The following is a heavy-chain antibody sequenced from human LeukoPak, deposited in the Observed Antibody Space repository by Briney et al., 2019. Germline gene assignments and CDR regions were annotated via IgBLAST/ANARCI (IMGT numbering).Heavy chain of an antibody. CDR1: GVSISSSNW. Sequence: PSETLSLTCAVSGVSISSSNWWSWVRQPPGKGLEWIGEIYHSGSTNYNPSLKSRVTISVDKSKNQFSLKLSSVTAADTAVYYCASDYGSGSFQPYYYYYGMDVWGQGTTVTVSS. V-gene: IGHV4-4*02. CDR3: ASDYGSGSFQPYYYYYGMDV. CDR2: IYHSGST. D-gene: IGHD3-10*01. J-gene: IGHJ6*02.